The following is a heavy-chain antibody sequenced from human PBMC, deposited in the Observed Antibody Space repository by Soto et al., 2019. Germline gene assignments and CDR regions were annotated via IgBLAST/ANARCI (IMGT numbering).Heavy chain of an antibody. J-gene: IGHJ5*02. CDR3: VYDSSGYYSVGWFDP. Sequence: KQSQTLSLTCAISGDSVSSNSAAWNWIRQSPSRGLEWLGRTYYRSKWYNDYAVSVKSRITINPGTSKNQFSLQLNSVTPEDTAVYYCVYDSSGYYSVGWFDPWGQGTLVTVSS. CDR2: TYYRSKWYN. V-gene: IGHV6-1*01. D-gene: IGHD3-22*01. CDR1: GDSVSSNSAA.